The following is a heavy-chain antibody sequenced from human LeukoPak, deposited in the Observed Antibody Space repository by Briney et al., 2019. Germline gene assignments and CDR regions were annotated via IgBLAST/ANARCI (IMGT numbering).Heavy chain of an antibody. Sequence: GGSLRLSCAASGFTFSSDAMSWVHQAPGKGLEWVSAISGSGGSTYYADSVKGRSTISRDNSKNTLYLQMNSLRAEDTAVYYCARDWFHAIDYWGQGTLVTVSS. CDR2: ISGSGGST. J-gene: IGHJ4*02. V-gene: IGHV3-23*01. CDR3: ARDWFHAIDY. D-gene: IGHD2/OR15-2a*01. CDR1: GFTFSSDA.